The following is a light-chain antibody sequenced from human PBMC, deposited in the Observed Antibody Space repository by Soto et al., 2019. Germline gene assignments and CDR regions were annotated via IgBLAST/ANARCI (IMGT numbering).Light chain of an antibody. Sequence: DIVMTQSPGSLAVSLGERATINCKSSQSLLYSADNQNYLAWFQQKPGQPPQLLIYWASTRESGVPDRFTGSGSGTHFTLTISSLQAEDVAVYYCQQYFTTPHSFGQGTKLEIK. CDR3: QQYFTTPHS. V-gene: IGKV4-1*01. CDR2: WAS. CDR1: QSLLYSADNQNY. J-gene: IGKJ2*01.